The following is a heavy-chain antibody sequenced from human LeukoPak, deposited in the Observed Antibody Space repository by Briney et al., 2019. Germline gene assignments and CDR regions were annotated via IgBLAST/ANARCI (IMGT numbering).Heavy chain of an antibody. Sequence: SETLSLTCTVSGGSISSSRYYWGWIRRPPGKGLEWIGSIYYSGSTYYNPSLKSRVTISVDTSKNQFSLKLSSVTAADTAVYYCARFSGVGATFDYWGQGTLVTVSS. CDR1: GGSISSSRYY. D-gene: IGHD1-26*01. CDR2: IYYSGST. V-gene: IGHV4-39*01. J-gene: IGHJ4*02. CDR3: ARFSGVGATFDY.